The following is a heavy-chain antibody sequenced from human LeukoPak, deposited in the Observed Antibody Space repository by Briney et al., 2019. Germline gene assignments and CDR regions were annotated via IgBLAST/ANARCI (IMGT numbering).Heavy chain of an antibody. CDR3: ARSGTVTTWNY. D-gene: IGHD4-17*01. Sequence: PSETLSLTCTVSGGSLSSYYWSWIRQPPGKGLEWIGYIYYSGSTNYNPSLKSRVTISIETSKNQFSLKLSSVTAADTAVYYCARSGTVTTWNYWGQGTLVTVSS. CDR2: IYYSGST. V-gene: IGHV4-59*08. J-gene: IGHJ4*02. CDR1: GGSLSSYY.